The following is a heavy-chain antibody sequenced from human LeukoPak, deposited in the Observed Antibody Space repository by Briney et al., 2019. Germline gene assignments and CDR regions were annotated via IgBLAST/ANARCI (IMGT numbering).Heavy chain of an antibody. Sequence: GGSLRLSCTTSGFTFSNYAMSWVRQAPGKGLEWVSGISGSGDSTYHADSVKGRFTISRDNSKNTLYLQMNSLRAEDTAVYHCARRYFDYWGQGTLVTVSS. J-gene: IGHJ4*02. CDR3: ARRYFDY. CDR2: ISGSGDST. D-gene: IGHD3-16*02. V-gene: IGHV3-23*01. CDR1: GFTFSNYA.